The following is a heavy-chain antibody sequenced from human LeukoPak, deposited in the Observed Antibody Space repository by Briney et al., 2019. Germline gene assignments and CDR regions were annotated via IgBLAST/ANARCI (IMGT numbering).Heavy chain of an antibody. V-gene: IGHV1-46*01. CDR1: GYTFTSYY. D-gene: IGHD2-15*01. CDR3: ARRSARARFDY. CDR2: INPSGGST. J-gene: IGHJ4*02. Sequence: ASVKVSCKASGYTFTSYYMHWVRQAPGQGLEWMGIINPSGGSTSYAQKFQGRVTMTRDMSTSTVYMELSSLRSEDTAVYYCARRSARARFDYWGQGTLVTVSS.